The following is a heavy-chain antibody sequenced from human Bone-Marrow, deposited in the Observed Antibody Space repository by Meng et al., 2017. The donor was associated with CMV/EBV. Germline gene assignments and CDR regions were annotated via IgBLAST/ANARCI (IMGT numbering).Heavy chain of an antibody. Sequence: ASVKVYCKASGYTFTSYDINWVRQATGQGLEWMGWMNPNSGNTGYAQKLQGRVTMTRNTSISTAYMELSSLRSEDTAVYYCARDVGFEEWELEGWGQGTLVTVSS. CDR3: ARDVGFEEWELEG. J-gene: IGHJ4*02. CDR2: MNPNSGNT. D-gene: IGHD1-26*01. V-gene: IGHV1-8*01. CDR1: GYTFTSYD.